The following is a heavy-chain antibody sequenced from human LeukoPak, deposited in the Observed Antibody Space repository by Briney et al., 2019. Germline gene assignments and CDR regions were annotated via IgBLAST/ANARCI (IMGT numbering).Heavy chain of an antibody. J-gene: IGHJ4*02. V-gene: IGHV3-21*01. D-gene: IGHD3-3*01. Sequence: GGSLRLSCAASGFTFSSYAMTWVRQAPGKGLEWVSSISGFSDYIHYADSVKGRFTVSRDNSKNSLYLQMDSLRSEDTAVYYCAKEIRVLRFLDYLPPFDSWGQGNLVTVSS. CDR2: ISGFSDYI. CDR3: AKEIRVLRFLDYLPPFDS. CDR1: GFTFSSYA.